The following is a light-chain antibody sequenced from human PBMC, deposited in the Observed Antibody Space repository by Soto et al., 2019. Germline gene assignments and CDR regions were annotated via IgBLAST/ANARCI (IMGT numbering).Light chain of an antibody. V-gene: IGKV3-20*01. CDR1: QSVSSSY. CDR2: GAS. J-gene: IGKJ1*01. Sequence: EIVLPQSPGTLSFSPGERATLSCRASQSVSSSYLAWYQQKPGQAPRLLIYGASSRATGIPDRFSGSGSGTDFTLTISRLEPEDFAVYYCQQYGSSLWTFGQGTKVDIK. CDR3: QQYGSSLWT.